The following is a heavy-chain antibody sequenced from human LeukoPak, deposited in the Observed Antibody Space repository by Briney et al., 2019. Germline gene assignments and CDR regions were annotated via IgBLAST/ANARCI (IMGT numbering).Heavy chain of an antibody. V-gene: IGHV4-39*07. Sequence: SETLSLTCTVSGGSISSSSYYWGWLRQPPGKGLEWIGSIYYSGSTYYNPSLKSRVTISVDTSKNQFSLKLSSVTAADTAVYYCARDGGGGRDGYNQEISEAFDIWGQGTMVTVSS. CDR3: ARDGGGGRDGYNQEISEAFDI. CDR1: GGSISSSSYY. CDR2: IYYSGST. D-gene: IGHD5-24*01. J-gene: IGHJ3*02.